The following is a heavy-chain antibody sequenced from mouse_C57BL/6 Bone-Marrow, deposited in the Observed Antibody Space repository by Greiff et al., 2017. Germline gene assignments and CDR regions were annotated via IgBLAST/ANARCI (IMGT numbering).Heavy chain of an antibody. D-gene: IGHD4-1*01. V-gene: IGHV3-6*01. CDR3: ASHWVWFAY. CDR2: ISYDGSN. CDR1: GYSITSGYY. J-gene: IGHJ3*01. Sequence: EVKLQESGPGLVKPSQSLSLTCSVTGYSITSGYYWYWIRQFPGNKLEWMGSISYDGSNKYNPSLKNRISITRDTSKNQFFLKLNSMTTEDTATYYCASHWVWFAYWGQGTLVTVSA.